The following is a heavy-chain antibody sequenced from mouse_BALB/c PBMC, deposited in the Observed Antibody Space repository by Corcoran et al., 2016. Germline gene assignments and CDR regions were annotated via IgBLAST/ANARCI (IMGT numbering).Heavy chain of an antibody. Sequence: QIQLVQSGPELKKPGETVRISCKASGYTFTTAGMQWVQKMPGKGWKWIGWINTHSGVPKYAEDFKGRFAFSLETSASTAYLQISNLKNEDTATYFCARYTVVANDAMDYWGQGTSVTVSS. V-gene: IGHV9-4*02. CDR3: ARYTVVANDAMDY. D-gene: IGHD1-1*01. J-gene: IGHJ4*01. CDR2: INTHSGVP. CDR1: GYTFTTAG.